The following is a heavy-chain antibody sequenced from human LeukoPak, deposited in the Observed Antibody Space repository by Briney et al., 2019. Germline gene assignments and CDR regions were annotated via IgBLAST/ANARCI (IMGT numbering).Heavy chain of an antibody. Sequence: GGSLRLSCTASGFTFGDYAMSWVRQAPGKWLGWVGFIRSKAYGGTTEYAASVKGRFTISRDDSKSIAYLQMNSLKTEDTAVYYCTRCSGGSCYLQFDYWGQGTLVTVSS. CDR3: TRCSGGSCYLQFDY. CDR2: IRSKAYGGTT. J-gene: IGHJ4*02. D-gene: IGHD2-15*01. CDR1: GFTFGDYA. V-gene: IGHV3-49*04.